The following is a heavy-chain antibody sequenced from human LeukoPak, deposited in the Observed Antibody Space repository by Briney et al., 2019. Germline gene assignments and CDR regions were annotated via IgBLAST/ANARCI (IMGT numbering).Heavy chain of an antibody. CDR1: GGTFSSYA. V-gene: IGHV1-69*01. D-gene: IGHD3-3*02. J-gene: IGHJ4*02. CDR2: IIPIFGTA. CDR3: ARDSPRISDVWS. Sequence: SVTVSCKASGGTFSSYAISWVRQAPGQGLEWMGGIIPIFGTANYAQKFQGRVTITADESTSTAYMELSSLRSEDTAVYYCARDSPRISDVWSWGQGTLVTVSP.